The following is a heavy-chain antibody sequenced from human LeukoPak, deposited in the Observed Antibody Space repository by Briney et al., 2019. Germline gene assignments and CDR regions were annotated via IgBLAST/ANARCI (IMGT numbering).Heavy chain of an antibody. J-gene: IGHJ4*02. CDR1: GYSLTGYY. Sequence: ASVKVSCKASGYSLTGYYIHWVRQAPGQGLEWMGWINPNSGGTNYAQNFQGRVTMTRDTSISTAYLELTSLRSDDTAVYYCARALYTSRSYLATFSPTNFDYWGQGTLVTVSS. CDR3: ARALYTSRSYLATFSPTNFDY. D-gene: IGHD6-13*01. CDR2: INPNSGGT. V-gene: IGHV1-2*02.